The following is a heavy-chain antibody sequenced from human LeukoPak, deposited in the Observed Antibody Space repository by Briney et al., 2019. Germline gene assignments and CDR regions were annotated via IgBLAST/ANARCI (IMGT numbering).Heavy chain of an antibody. J-gene: IGHJ3*02. CDR2: IYAGGST. V-gene: IGHV3-53*04. CDR1: GFTVSSNY. CDR3: ARVRLDYYETRIDSFDI. D-gene: IGHD3-22*01. Sequence: GGSLRLSCAASGFTVSSNYMSWVRQAPGKGLEWVSSIYAGGSTYYADSVKGRYTISRHNSNTLYLQMNSLKTEDTAVYYCARVRLDYYETRIDSFDIWARGQWSPSLQ.